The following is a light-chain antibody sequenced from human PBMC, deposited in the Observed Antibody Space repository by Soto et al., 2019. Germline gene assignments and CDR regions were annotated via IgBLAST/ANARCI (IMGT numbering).Light chain of an antibody. Sequence: EIVLTQSPGTLSLSPGERATLSCRASQSVSSTALAWYQQKPGQAPRLVIYGASSRPTGIPDRIRGSGSGTDFSLTISRLEPEDFAVYFCQHYGNSVWTFGQGPKVEVK. CDR2: GAS. J-gene: IGKJ1*01. CDR1: QSVSSTA. CDR3: QHYGNSVWT. V-gene: IGKV3-20*01.